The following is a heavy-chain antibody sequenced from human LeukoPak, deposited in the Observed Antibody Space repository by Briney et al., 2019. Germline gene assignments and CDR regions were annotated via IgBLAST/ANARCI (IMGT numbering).Heavy chain of an antibody. CDR3: AKGWGTSRTFDI. J-gene: IGHJ3*02. D-gene: IGHD1-26*01. Sequence: GGSLRLSCAASGFTFSSYSMNWVRQAPGKGLEWVSYISSSSSTIYYADSVKGRFTISRDNAKNSLYLQMNSLRAEDTAVYYCAKGWGTSRTFDIWGQGTMVTVSS. CDR1: GFTFSSYS. V-gene: IGHV3-48*01. CDR2: ISSSSSTI.